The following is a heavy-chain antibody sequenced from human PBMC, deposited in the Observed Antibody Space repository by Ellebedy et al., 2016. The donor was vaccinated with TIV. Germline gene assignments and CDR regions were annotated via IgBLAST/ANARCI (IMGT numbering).Heavy chain of an antibody. CDR2: INQDGSEK. D-gene: IGHD2-2*01. CDR1: GLTFSSYT. Sequence: GESLKISCAASGLTFSSYTMSWVRQAPGKGLEWVANINQDGSEKNYVDSVKGRFTISRDNAKNSLFLQMNSLRAEDTAVYYCARGKSRQLLLGGMDVWGQGTTVTVSS. CDR3: ARGKSRQLLLGGMDV. V-gene: IGHV3-7*01. J-gene: IGHJ6*02.